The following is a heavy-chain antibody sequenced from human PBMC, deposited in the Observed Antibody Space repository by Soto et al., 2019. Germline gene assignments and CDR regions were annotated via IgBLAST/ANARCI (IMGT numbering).Heavy chain of an antibody. CDR1: GYSISSGHY. J-gene: IGHJ4*01. V-gene: IGHV4-38-2*01. CDR2: VYHTGST. Sequence: SETLSLTCAFSGYSISSGHYWGWIRQPPGKGLEWIGTVYHTGSTYYNPSLKSRVTISIDTSKNQFSLKLTSVTAADTAVYYCARGPSSNPFESWGHGTLVTVSS. D-gene: IGHD4-4*01. CDR3: ARGPSSNPFES.